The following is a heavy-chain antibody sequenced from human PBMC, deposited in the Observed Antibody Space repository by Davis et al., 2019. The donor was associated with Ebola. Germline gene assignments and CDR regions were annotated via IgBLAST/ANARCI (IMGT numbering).Heavy chain of an antibody. V-gene: IGHV1-46*03. CDR2: INPSGSST. CDR1: GYTFTSYY. J-gene: IGHJ3*02. Sequence: ASVKVSCKASGYTFTSYYMHWVRQAPGQGLEWMGIINPSGSSTSYAQKFQGRVTMTRDTSTSTVYMELSSLRSEDTAVYYCARDHSLYSSSSRAFDIWGQGTMVTVSS. D-gene: IGHD6-6*01. CDR3: ARDHSLYSSSSRAFDI.